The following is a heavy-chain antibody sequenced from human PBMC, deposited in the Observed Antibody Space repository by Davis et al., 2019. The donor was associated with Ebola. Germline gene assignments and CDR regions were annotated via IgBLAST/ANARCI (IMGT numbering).Heavy chain of an antibody. J-gene: IGHJ3*02. CDR2: TYYRSKWYN. CDR1: EDSVSSNSAA. D-gene: IGHD4-23*01. CDR3: ARYGGNSIVDAFDI. V-gene: IGHV6-1*01. Sequence: SETLSLTCAISEDSVSSNSAAWNWIRQSPSRGLEWLGRTYYRSKWYNDYAVSVKSRITINPDTSKNQFSLQLNSVTPEDTAVYYCARYGGNSIVDAFDIWDQGTMVTVSS.